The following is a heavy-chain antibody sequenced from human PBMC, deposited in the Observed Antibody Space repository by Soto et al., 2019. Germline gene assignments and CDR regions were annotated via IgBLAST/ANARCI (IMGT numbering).Heavy chain of an antibody. V-gene: IGHV3-30*18. CDR1: GFTFSSYG. Sequence: GGSLRLSCEVSGFTFSSYGMHWVRQAPGKGLEWVALIAYDGSNKKYADSVKGRFTISRDNSENTLYLQMNSLRVEDTAVYYCVKDRDSSGYYAIMSFDYWGQGTLVTVSS. J-gene: IGHJ4*02. D-gene: IGHD3-22*01. CDR2: IAYDGSNK. CDR3: VKDRDSSGYYAIMSFDY.